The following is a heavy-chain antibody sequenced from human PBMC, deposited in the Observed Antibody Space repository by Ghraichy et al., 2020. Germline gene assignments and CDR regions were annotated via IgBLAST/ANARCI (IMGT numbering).Heavy chain of an antibody. Sequence: SETLSLTCAVYGGSFSGYYWSWIRQPPGKGLEWIGEINHSGSTNYNPSLKSRVTISVDTSKNQFSLKLSSVTAADTAVYYCARDYYGSGSYPRFDYWGQGTLVTVSS. CDR1: GGSFSGYY. D-gene: IGHD3-10*01. J-gene: IGHJ4*02. CDR3: ARDYYGSGSYPRFDY. V-gene: IGHV4-34*01. CDR2: INHSGST.